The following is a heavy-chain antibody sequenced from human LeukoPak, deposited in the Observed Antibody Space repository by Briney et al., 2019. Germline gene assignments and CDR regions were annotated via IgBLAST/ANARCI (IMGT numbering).Heavy chain of an antibody. CDR2: INHSGST. D-gene: IGHD2-2*01. J-gene: IGHJ6*02. Sequence: SETPSLTCAVYGGSFSGYYWSWIRQPPGKGLEWIGEINHSGSTNYNTSLTSRVTISLDMSKNQFSLKLSSVTAADTAVYYCARYCSSTSCYRYYYYGLDVWGQGTTVTVSS. CDR3: ARYCSSTSCYRYYYYGLDV. V-gene: IGHV4-34*01. CDR1: GGSFSGYY.